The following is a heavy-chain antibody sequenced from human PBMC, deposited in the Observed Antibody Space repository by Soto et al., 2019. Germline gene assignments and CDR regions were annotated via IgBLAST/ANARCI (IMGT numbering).Heavy chain of an antibody. V-gene: IGHV3-7*01. Sequence: GESLKISCAASGFTFSSYWMSWVRQAPGKGLEWVANIKQDGSEKYYVDSVKGRFTISRDNAKNSLYLQMNSLRAEDTAVYYCARDGLRFLEWLLYFDYWGQGTLVTVSS. CDR1: GFTFSSYW. CDR3: ARDGLRFLEWLLYFDY. D-gene: IGHD3-3*01. J-gene: IGHJ4*02. CDR2: IKQDGSEK.